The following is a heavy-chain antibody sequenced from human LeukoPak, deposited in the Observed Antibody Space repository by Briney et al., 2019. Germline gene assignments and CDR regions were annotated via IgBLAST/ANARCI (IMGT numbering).Heavy chain of an antibody. J-gene: IGHJ4*02. V-gene: IGHV3-30*02. CDR1: GFTFSSYG. CDR2: ITYDGGNK. D-gene: IGHD6-19*01. CDR3: ARDLTYSGWYFFDC. Sequence: PGGSLRLSCAASGFTFSSYGMHWVRQAPGKGLEWVAFITYDGGNKYYADSVKARFTITKNDSKYTLYVQMNSLRREDTAVYHCARDLTYSGWYFFDCWGQGTLVTVSS.